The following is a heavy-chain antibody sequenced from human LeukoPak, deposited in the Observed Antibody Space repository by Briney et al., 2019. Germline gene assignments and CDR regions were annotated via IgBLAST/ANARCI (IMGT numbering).Heavy chain of an antibody. CDR3: AIIYLIVGATTFDY. V-gene: IGHV3-48*01. D-gene: IGHD1-26*01. J-gene: IGHJ4*02. CDR1: GFTFSSYS. Sequence: GGSLRLSCAASGFTFSSYSMNWVRQAPGKGLEWVSYISSSSSTIYYADSVKGRFTISRDNAKNSPYLQMNSLRAEDTAVYYCAIIYLIVGATTFDYWGQGTLVTVSS. CDR2: ISSSSSTI.